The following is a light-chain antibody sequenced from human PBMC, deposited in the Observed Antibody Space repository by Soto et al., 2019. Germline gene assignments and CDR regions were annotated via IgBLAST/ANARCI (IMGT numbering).Light chain of an antibody. Sequence: QSVLIQPASVSGSPGQSITISCTGNSRDVGGSNYVSWYQHHPHRAPKLLIYEVSYRPSGVSSRFSGSKSGNTASLTISGLQAEDEADYYCSSYTSSNTLEVFGVGTKLTVL. J-gene: IGLJ2*01. CDR3: SSYTSSNTLEV. CDR1: SRDVGGSNY. CDR2: EVS. V-gene: IGLV2-14*01.